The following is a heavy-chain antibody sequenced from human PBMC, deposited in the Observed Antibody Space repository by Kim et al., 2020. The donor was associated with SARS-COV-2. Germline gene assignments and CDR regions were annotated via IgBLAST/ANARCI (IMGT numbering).Heavy chain of an antibody. Sequence: SVKVSCKASGDKFSDYTFNWVRQAPGHGLEWMGGILSLLNTPTYAQKFQGRVTITADTSTSTTYMELTGLTNADTAVFYCARDRGVGIDSWGQGTL. CDR3: ARDRGVGIDS. CDR1: GDKFSDYT. CDR2: ILSLLNTP. J-gene: IGHJ4*02. V-gene: IGHV1-69*08. D-gene: IGHD1-26*01.